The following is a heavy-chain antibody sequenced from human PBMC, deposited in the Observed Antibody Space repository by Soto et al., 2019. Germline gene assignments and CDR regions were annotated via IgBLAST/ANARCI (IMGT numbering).Heavy chain of an antibody. V-gene: IGHV3-74*01. J-gene: IGHJ4*02. Sequence: PGGSLRISCAASGFTFSSYWMHWVRQAPGKGLVWVSRINSDGSSTSYADSVKGRFTISRDNAKNTLYLQMNSLRAEDTAVYYCARTESGYDPFDYWGQGTLVTVSS. CDR2: INSDGSST. CDR3: ARTESGYDPFDY. D-gene: IGHD5-12*01. CDR1: GFTFSSYW.